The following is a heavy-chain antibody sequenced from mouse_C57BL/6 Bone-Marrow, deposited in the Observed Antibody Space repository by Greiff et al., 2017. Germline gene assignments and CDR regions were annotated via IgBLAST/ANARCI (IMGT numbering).Heavy chain of an antibody. V-gene: IGHV1-50*01. J-gene: IGHJ4*01. CDR3: ARETGTTYYYAMDY. D-gene: IGHD4-1*01. CDR1: GYTFTSYD. Sequence: QVQLQQSGPELVKPGASVKLSCKASGYTFTSYDINWVKQRTGQGLEWIGEIDPSDSYTNYNQKFKGKATLDVDTSSSTAYMQLSSLTSEDSAVYYCARETGTTYYYAMDYWGQGTSVTVSS. CDR2: IDPSDSYT.